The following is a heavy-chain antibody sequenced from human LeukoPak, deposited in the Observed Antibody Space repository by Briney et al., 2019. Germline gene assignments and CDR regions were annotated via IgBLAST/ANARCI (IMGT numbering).Heavy chain of an antibody. Sequence: PGGSLRLSCAASGFTVSSNYMSWVRQAPGKGLEWVAVIWYDGSNKYYADSVKGRFTISRDNSKNTLYLQMNSLRAEDTAVYYCAREIIEAVAGMGFDYWGQGTLVTVSS. J-gene: IGHJ4*02. CDR2: IWYDGSNK. CDR1: GFTVSSNY. V-gene: IGHV3-33*08. CDR3: AREIIEAVAGMGFDY. D-gene: IGHD6-19*01.